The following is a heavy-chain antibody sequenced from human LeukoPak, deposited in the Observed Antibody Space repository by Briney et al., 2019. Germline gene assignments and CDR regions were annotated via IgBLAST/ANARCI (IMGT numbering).Heavy chain of an antibody. J-gene: IGHJ6*02. V-gene: IGHV4-38-2*02. CDR2: IYYSGST. CDR3: ARLYYDILTGYRGIDV. CDR1: GESISGFY. Sequence: SETLSLTCTVSGESISGFYWNRIRQPPGKGLEWIGSIYYSGSTYYNPSLKSRVTISIDTSKNQFSLKLSSVTAADTAVYYCARLYYDILTGYRGIDVWGQGTTVTVSS. D-gene: IGHD3-9*01.